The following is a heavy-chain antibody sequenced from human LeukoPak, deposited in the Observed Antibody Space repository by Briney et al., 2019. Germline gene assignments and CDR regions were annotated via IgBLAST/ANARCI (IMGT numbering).Heavy chain of an antibody. V-gene: IGHV3-21*01. CDR3: VCHVVLSVGYHYGLGV. D-gene: IGHD2-21*01. Sequence: PGGSLTLSCATSGFTFSSSTFGSYTMNWVRQAPGKALEWVSSISSTGTYIYYTDSVKGRFTISRDIANSLLYLQMNSLRVEDTAVYYCVCHVVLSVGYHYGLGVWGQGTTVTVSS. CDR2: ISSTGTYI. J-gene: IGHJ6*01. CDR1: GFTFSSSTFGSYT.